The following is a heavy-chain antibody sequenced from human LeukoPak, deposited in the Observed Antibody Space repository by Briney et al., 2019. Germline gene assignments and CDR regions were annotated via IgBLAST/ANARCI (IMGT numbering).Heavy chain of an antibody. CDR3: ARVTTWSGSPMDV. J-gene: IGHJ6*02. V-gene: IGHV3-53*05. D-gene: IGHD3-3*01. CDR1: GFTDSSNS. CDR2: IYSDGST. Sequence: GGSLRLSCAASGFTDSSNSINWVRQAPGKGREWDSLIYSDGSTYADSVKGRFTISRDNSKNTVHLQMNSLRAEDTAVYYCARVTTWSGSPMDVWGQGTTVTVSS.